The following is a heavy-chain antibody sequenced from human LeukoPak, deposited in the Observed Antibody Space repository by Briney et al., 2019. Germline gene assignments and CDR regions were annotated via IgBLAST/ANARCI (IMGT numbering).Heavy chain of an antibody. J-gene: IGHJ4*02. Sequence: SETLSLTCSVSGDSISYFYWGWIRQPPGKGLEWVGHMYYRGNTFYNPSLKSRVTISVDTSKNQFSLKLRSVTAADTAVYYCARLYGNYQNYFDYWGQGTLVTVSS. CDR2: MYYRGNT. CDR3: ARLYGNYQNYFDY. V-gene: IGHV4-59*12. CDR1: GDSISYFY. D-gene: IGHD1-7*01.